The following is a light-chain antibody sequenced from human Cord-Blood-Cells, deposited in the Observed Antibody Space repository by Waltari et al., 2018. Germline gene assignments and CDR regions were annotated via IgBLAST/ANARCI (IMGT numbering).Light chain of an antibody. J-gene: IGKJ5*01. Sequence: DIVMTQSPDSLAVSLGERATINCKSSQGVLYSSNNKNYLAWYQQKPGQPPKLLICWASTRESGVPDRFSGSGSGTDFTLTISSLQAEDVAVYYCQQYYSTITFGQGTRLEIK. CDR3: QQYYSTIT. CDR1: QGVLYSSNNKNY. V-gene: IGKV4-1*01. CDR2: WAS.